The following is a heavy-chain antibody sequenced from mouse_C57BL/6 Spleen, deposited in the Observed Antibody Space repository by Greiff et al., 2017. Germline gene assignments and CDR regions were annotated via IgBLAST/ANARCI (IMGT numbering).Heavy chain of an antibody. CDR1: GFTFTDYY. CDR2: IRNKANGYTT. CDR3: ARYGGRGPFDY. J-gene: IGHJ2*01. D-gene: IGHD3-3*01. V-gene: IGHV7-3*01. Sequence: EVQVVESGGGLVQPGGSLSLSCAASGFTFTDYYMSWVRQPPGKALEWLGFIRNKANGYTTEYSASVKGRFTISRDNSQSILYLQMNALRAEDSATYYCARYGGRGPFDYWGQGTTLTVSS.